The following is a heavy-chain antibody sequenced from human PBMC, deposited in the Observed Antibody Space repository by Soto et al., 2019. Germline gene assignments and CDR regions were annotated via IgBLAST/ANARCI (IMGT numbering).Heavy chain of an antibody. Sequence: GASVKVSCKASGGTFSSYTISWVRQAPGQGLEWMGRIIPILGIANYAQKFQGKVTITADKSTSTAYMELSSLRSEDTAVYYCARDFHGDYDSWYFDLWGRGTLVTVSS. D-gene: IGHD4-17*01. CDR3: ARDFHGDYDSWYFDL. J-gene: IGHJ2*01. V-gene: IGHV1-69*04. CDR1: GGTFSSYT. CDR2: IIPILGIA.